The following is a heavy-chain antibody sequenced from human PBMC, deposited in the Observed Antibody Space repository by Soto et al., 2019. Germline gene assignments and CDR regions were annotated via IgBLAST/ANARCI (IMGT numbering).Heavy chain of an antibody. J-gene: IGHJ4*02. D-gene: IGHD2-15*01. V-gene: IGHV3-21*01. CDR2: ISSSSSYI. CDR3: ARGPERVVVAATIY. CDR1: GFTFSSYS. Sequence: EVQLVESGGGLVKPGSLRLSCAASGFTFSSYSMNWVRQAPGKGLEWVSSISSSSSYIYYADSVKGRFTISRDNAKNSLYLQMNSLRAEDTAVYYCARGPERVVVAATIYWGQGTLVTVSS.